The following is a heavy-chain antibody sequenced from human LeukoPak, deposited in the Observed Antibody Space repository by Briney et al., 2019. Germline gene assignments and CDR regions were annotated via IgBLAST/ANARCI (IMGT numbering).Heavy chain of an antibody. CDR3: ARERLYGDYPADFDY. CDR1: GGXXXXYY. J-gene: IGHJ4*02. CDR2: IYSSGTT. Sequence: GGXXXXYYWSWIRQPGGKGLEWIGRIYSSGTTNYNPSLKSRVTMSVDTSKNQFSLKVTSVTAADTAVYYCARERLYGDYPADFDYWGQGTLVTVPS. V-gene: IGHV4-4*07. D-gene: IGHD4-17*01.